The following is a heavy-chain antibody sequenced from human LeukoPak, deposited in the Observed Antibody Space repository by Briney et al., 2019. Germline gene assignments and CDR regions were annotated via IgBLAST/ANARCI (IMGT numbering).Heavy chain of an antibody. D-gene: IGHD3-9*01. V-gene: IGHV3-21*01. CDR1: GFTFSSYA. J-gene: IGHJ3*02. CDR2: ISSSSSYI. Sequence: PGGSLRLSCAASGFTFSSYAMSWVRQAPGKGLEWVSSISSSSSYIYYADSVKGRFTISRDNAKNSLYLQMNSLRAEDTAVYYCASPVYDILTGYQNDAFDIWGQGTMVTVSS. CDR3: ASPVYDILTGYQNDAFDI.